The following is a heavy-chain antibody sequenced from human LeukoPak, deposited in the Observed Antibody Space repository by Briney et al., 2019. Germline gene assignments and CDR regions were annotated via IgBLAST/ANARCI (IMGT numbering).Heavy chain of an antibody. Sequence: ASVKVCCNASGYTFTSYYMHWVRHPPGQGHEWMGIINPSGGSTSYAQKFQGRVTMTRDTSTSTVYMELSSLRSEDTAVYYCARGAPYYYPGLSWGQGTLVPVSS. J-gene: IGHJ4*02. CDR3: ARGAPYYYPGLS. CDR1: GYTFTSYY. V-gene: IGHV1-46*01. D-gene: IGHD3-22*01. CDR2: INPSGGST.